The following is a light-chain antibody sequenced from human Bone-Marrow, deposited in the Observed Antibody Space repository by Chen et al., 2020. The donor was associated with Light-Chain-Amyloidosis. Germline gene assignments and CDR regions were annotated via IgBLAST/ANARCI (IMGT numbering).Light chain of an antibody. CDR2: DAS. Sequence: EIVLTQSPATLSLSPGERATLSCRASQSVSSYLAWNQQKPGQAPRLLIYDASNRATGIPARFSGSGSGTDFTLTISSLEPEDFAVYYCQHRSNWPLFTFGPGTKVHIK. CDR3: QHRSNWPLFT. J-gene: IGKJ3*01. CDR1: QSVSSY. V-gene: IGKV3-11*01.